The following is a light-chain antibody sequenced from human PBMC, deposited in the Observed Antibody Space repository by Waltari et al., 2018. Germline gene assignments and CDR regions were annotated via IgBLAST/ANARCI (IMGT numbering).Light chain of an antibody. Sequence: DVVMTQSPPSLPVTLGQPASISCKSSQSLVHSNGNTYLQWFQQRPGQSPRRLIYTVSNRESGVPDRFSGIGSGTDFTLKISRVEAEDVGVYFCMQGTHWPYTFGQGTRLDIK. J-gene: IGKJ2*01. CDR2: TVS. CDR3: MQGTHWPYT. V-gene: IGKV2-30*02. CDR1: QSLVHSNGNTY.